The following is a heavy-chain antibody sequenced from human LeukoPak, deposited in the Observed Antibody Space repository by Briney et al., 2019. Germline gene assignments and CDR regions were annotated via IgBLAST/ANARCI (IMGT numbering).Heavy chain of an antibody. V-gene: IGHV4-4*02. CDR3: AGWSRRSGYYYYYMDV. CDR2: INHSGST. D-gene: IGHD3-3*01. J-gene: IGHJ6*03. CDR1: GGSISSSNW. Sequence: SETLSLTCAVSGGSISSSNWWSWIRQPPGKGLEWIGEINHSGSTNYNPSLKSRVTISVDTSKNQFSLKLSSVTAADTAVYYCAGWSRRSGYYYYYMDVWGKGTTVTISS.